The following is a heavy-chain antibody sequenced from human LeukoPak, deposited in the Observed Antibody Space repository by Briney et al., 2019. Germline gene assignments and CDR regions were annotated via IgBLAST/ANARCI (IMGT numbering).Heavy chain of an antibody. CDR2: INPNSGGT. Sequence: GASVKVSCKASGYTFTGYYMHWVRQAPGQGLEWMGWINPNSGGTNYAQKFQGRVTMTRDTSISTAYMELSRLRSDDTAVYYCARERGTPILEWLSYADFDYWGQGTLVTVSS. J-gene: IGHJ4*02. V-gene: IGHV1-2*02. D-gene: IGHD3-3*01. CDR3: ARERGTPILEWLSYADFDY. CDR1: GYTFTGYY.